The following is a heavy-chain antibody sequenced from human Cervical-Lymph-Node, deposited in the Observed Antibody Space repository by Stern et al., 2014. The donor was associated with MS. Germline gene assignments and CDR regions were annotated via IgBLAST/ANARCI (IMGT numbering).Heavy chain of an antibody. CDR3: ARNRPETTFGY. V-gene: IGHV3-66*02. CDR2: IYSGGST. Sequence: EVHLVESGGGLVQPGGSLRLSCAASGVTVSNNYMLWVRQAPGKGPEWVALIYSGGSTVYADSVRGRFTISRDHSKNTVYLQMNSLRTEDTAVYYCARNRPETTFGYWGQGTLVTVSS. CDR1: GVTVSNNY. J-gene: IGHJ4*02. D-gene: IGHD4-11*01.